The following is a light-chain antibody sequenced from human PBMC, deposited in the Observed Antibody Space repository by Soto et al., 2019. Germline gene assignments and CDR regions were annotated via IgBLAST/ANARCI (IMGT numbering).Light chain of an antibody. J-gene: IGKJ2*01. Sequence: DIQMTQSPSTLSASIGDRVTISCRAGQSVSNWLAWYQQKPGKAPKLLIYQASTLNSGVPSRFSGSGSGTEFTLTISSLQPDDFATYYCKQYDSYSVTFGQGTKLEI. V-gene: IGKV1-5*03. CDR3: KQYDSYSVT. CDR2: QAS. CDR1: QSVSNW.